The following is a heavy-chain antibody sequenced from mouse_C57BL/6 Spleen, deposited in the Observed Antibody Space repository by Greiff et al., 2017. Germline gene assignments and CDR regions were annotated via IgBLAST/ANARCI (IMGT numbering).Heavy chain of an antibody. D-gene: IGHD2-1*01. V-gene: IGHV10-3*01. CDR2: IRSKSSNYAT. CDR3: ERSKCNYDYCAMDY. CDR1: GFTFNTYA. Sequence: EVKLEESGGGLVQPKGSLKLSCAASGFTFNTYAMHWVRQAPGQGLEWVARIRSKSSNYATYYAVSVKDRFTTSRYEAKSMINLQMNNRKTADAYTYDYERSKCNYDYCAMDYWGQGTSVTVSS. J-gene: IGHJ4*01.